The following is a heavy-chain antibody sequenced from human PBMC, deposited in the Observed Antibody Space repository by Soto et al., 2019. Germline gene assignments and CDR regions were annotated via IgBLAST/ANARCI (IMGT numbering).Heavy chain of an antibody. CDR1: GGSISSYY. Sequence: PSETLSLTCTVSGGSISSYYWSWIRQPPGKGLEWIGYIYYSGSTNYNPSPKSRVTISVDTSKNQFSLKLSSVTAADTAVYYCARNGRKSSTSPLLQEYYYYGMDVWGQGTTVTVSS. D-gene: IGHD2-2*01. V-gene: IGHV4-59*01. J-gene: IGHJ6*02. CDR3: ARNGRKSSTSPLLQEYYYYGMDV. CDR2: IYYSGST.